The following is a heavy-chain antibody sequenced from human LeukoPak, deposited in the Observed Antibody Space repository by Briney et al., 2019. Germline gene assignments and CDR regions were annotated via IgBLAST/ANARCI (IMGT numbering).Heavy chain of an antibody. CDR3: ARYGSGSFSFDY. CDR2: ISSSSSYI. Sequence: GGSLRLSCAASGFTFSSYSMNWVRQAPGKGLEWVSSISSSSSYIYYADSVKGRFTISRDNDKNSLYLQMNSLRAEDTAVYYCARYGSGSFSFDYWGQGTLVSVSS. J-gene: IGHJ4*02. CDR1: GFTFSSYS. V-gene: IGHV3-21*01. D-gene: IGHD3-10*01.